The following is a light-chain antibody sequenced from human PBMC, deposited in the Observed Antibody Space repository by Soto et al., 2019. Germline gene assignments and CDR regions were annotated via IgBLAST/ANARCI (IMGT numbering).Light chain of an antibody. CDR1: QDIYTY. CDR3: QQYNSYPCT. Sequence: IQMTQNQPSLSASVGDTVTITCRASQDIYTYVGWFQQRPGKAPQSLIYRSSSLHSGVPSRFSGRRSGTEFTLTINGLQPEDLATYYCQQYNSYPCTFGQRSKVDIK. V-gene: IGKV1-16*01. J-gene: IGKJ1*01. CDR2: RSS.